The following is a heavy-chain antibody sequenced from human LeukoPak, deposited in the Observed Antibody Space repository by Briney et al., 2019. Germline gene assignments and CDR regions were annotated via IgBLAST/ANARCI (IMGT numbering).Heavy chain of an antibody. CDR2: IYSGGST. J-gene: IGHJ4*02. Sequence: GGSLRLSCAASGFTVSSNYMSWVRQAPGKGLEWVSVIYSGGSTYYADSVKGRFTISRDNSKNTLYLQMNSLRAEDTAVYYCARDGSSGYYASSDYWGQGTLVTVSS. CDR3: ARDGSSGYYASSDY. CDR1: GFTVSSNY. V-gene: IGHV3-53*01. D-gene: IGHD3-22*01.